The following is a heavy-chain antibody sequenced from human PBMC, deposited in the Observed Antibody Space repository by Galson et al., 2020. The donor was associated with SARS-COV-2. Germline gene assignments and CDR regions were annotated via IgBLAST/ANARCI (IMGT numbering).Heavy chain of an antibody. CDR3: ARGDMGKDYFDY. J-gene: IGHJ4*02. CDR1: GFTFSSYW. V-gene: IGHV3-74*01. Sequence: ALHGESLKISCAASGFTFSSYWMHWVRQAPGKGLVWVSRIYSEGSSTSYADSVKGRFTISGDNAKNTLYLQMNSLRAEDTAVYYCARGDMGKDYFDYWGQGTLVTVSS. CDR2: IYSEGSST. D-gene: IGHD7-27*01.